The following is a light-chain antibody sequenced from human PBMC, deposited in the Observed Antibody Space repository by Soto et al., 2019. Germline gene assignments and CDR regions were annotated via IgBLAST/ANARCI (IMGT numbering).Light chain of an antibody. CDR3: ASWDDSLKGL. V-gene: IGLV1-44*01. CDR1: SSNIGSNA. CDR2: NNN. J-gene: IGLJ2*01. Sequence: QLVLTQPPSASGTPGQRVTISCSGSSSNIGSNAVNWYQQLPGTAPTLLIYNNNQRPSGVPDRFSGSKSGTSASLAISGLQSEDEANYYCASWDDSLKGLFGGGTQLTVL.